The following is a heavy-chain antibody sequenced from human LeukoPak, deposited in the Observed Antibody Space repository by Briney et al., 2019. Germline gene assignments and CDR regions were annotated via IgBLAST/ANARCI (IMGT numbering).Heavy chain of an antibody. J-gene: IGHJ3*02. CDR3: ARGGIITSYAFEI. D-gene: IGHD1-26*01. Sequence: GGSLRLSCAASGFTFSTYAISWVRQSPGKGLEWVSCISSTSNYIFYADSVRGRFTISRDNAKNSLYLQMDSLRAEDTAVYYCARGGIITSYAFEIWGQGAMVTVSS. CDR1: GFTFSTYA. CDR2: ISSTSNYI. V-gene: IGHV3-21*01.